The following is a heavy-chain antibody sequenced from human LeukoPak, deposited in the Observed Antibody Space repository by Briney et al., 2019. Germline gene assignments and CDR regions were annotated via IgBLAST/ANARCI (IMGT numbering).Heavy chain of an antibody. CDR1: GYTFTGYY. CDR2: INPNSGGT. Sequence: ASVKVSCKASGYTFTGYYMHWVRQAPGQGLEWMGWINPNSGGTNYAQKFQGRVTMTEDTSTDTAYMELSSLRSEDTAVYYCATGDSGYDWGDFDYWGQGTLVTVSS. V-gene: IGHV1-2*02. D-gene: IGHD5-12*01. J-gene: IGHJ4*02. CDR3: ATGDSGYDWGDFDY.